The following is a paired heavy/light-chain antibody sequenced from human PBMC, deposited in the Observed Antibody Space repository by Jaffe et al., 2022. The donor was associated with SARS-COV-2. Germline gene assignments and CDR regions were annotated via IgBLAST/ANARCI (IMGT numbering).Light chain of an antibody. CDR2: TAT. Sequence: DIQMTQSPSSLSASVGDRVTITCRASQSINTYLHWYQQKLGRAPKLLIYTATNLQSGVPSRFSGSGSGTDFTLTITNVQPEDFATYYCQQSHTTPPYTFGQGTKLEIK. J-gene: IGKJ2*01. CDR3: QQSHTTPPYT. V-gene: IGKV1-39*01. CDR1: QSINTY.
Heavy chain of an antibody. Sequence: EAQLVESGGGLVKPGGSLRLSCVASGFTFRDAWLGWVRQAPGKGLEWIGRSKSKRDGGTVDYAASVKGRFTISRDDSTDTLYLQMNSLKTEDTAVYYCTTDRAIGPRPLFDQWGQGTLVTVSS. J-gene: IGHJ4*02. CDR3: TTDRAIGPRPLFDQ. CDR1: GFTFRDAW. V-gene: IGHV3-15*01. CDR2: SKSKRDGGTV. D-gene: IGHD6-6*01.